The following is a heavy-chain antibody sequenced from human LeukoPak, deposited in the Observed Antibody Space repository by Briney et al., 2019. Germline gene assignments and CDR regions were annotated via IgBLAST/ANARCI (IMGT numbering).Heavy chain of an antibody. V-gene: IGHV4-30-4*08. CDR2: IYHSGTT. CDR3: ARVMAVSWLDP. CDR1: GGSISSYY. J-gene: IGHJ5*02. Sequence: SETLSLTCTVSGGSISSYYWSWIRQPPGKGLEWIGYIYHSGTTYYNPSLKSRVTMSADTSKNQLPLKLSSVTAADTAVYYCARVMAVSWLDPWGQGTLVTVSS. D-gene: IGHD5-24*01.